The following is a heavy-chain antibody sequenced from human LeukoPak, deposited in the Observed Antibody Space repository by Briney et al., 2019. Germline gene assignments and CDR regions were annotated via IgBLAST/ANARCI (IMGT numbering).Heavy chain of an antibody. Sequence: GASVKVSCKASGYTFTSYGISWVRQAPGQGLEWMGWINPNSGGTNYAQKFQGRVTMTRDTSISTAYMELSRLRSDDTAVYYCARQYSSGWYGGWFDPWGQGTLVTVSS. J-gene: IGHJ5*02. CDR3: ARQYSSGWYGGWFDP. CDR2: INPNSGGT. V-gene: IGHV1-2*02. CDR1: GYTFTSYG. D-gene: IGHD6-19*01.